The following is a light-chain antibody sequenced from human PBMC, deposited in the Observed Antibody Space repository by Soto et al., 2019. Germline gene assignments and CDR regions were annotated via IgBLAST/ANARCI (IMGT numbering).Light chain of an antibody. CDR1: SSNIGAGYD. CDR3: QSSDSRLNV. V-gene: IGLV1-40*01. CDR2: GNS. Sequence: QSVLTQPPSVSGAPGQRVTISCTGSSSNIGAGYDVHWYQQLPGTAPKLLIYGNSNRPSGVPDRFSGSKSGTSASLAITGLQAEDEADYYCQSSDSRLNVFGTGTKLTGL. J-gene: IGLJ1*01.